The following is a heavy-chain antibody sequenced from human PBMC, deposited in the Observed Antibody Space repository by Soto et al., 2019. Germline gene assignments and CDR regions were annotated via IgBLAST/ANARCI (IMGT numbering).Heavy chain of an antibody. CDR2: ISYAGSNK. V-gene: IGHV3-30-3*01. D-gene: IGHD4-4*01. CDR3: ARPLWRDDYNWGYFDL. J-gene: IGHJ2*01. CDR1: GFSFSSYA. Sequence: QVQLVESGGGVVQPGRSLRLSCAASGFSFSSYAMHWVRQAPGKGLEWVAVISYAGSNKYYADSVKGRFTISRDNSKNTRYLQMNSLRPEDTAVYYCARPLWRDDYNWGYFDLWGRGNLVTVSS.